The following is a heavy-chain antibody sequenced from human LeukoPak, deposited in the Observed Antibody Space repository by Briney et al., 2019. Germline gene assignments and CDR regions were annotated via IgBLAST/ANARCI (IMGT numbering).Heavy chain of an antibody. CDR1: GGSISSSSYY. J-gene: IGHJ4*02. D-gene: IGHD3-3*01. Sequence: PSETLSLTCTVSGGSISSSSYYWGWIRQPPGKGLEWIGSIYYSGSTYYNPSLKSRVTISVDTSKNQFSLKLSSVTAADTAVYYCARSPRDFWSGYGFDYWGQGTLVTVSS. V-gene: IGHV4-39*07. CDR2: IYYSGST. CDR3: ARSPRDFWSGYGFDY.